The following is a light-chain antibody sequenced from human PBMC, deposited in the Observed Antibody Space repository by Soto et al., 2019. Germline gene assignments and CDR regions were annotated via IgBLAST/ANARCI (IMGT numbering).Light chain of an antibody. Sequence: EMVLTQSPATLSLSPGDRATLSCRASQSVGRYLAWYQQRPGQAPRLLIYDSSNRVTGIPPRFSGNGSGRDFTLTISSLEPEDFAVYYCQYHTDWPPYTFGQGTTLEI. V-gene: IGKV3-11*02. J-gene: IGKJ2*01. CDR2: DSS. CDR1: QSVGRY. CDR3: QYHTDWPPYT.